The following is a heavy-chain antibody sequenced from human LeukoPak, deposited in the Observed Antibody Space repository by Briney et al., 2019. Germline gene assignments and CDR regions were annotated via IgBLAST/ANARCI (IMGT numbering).Heavy chain of an antibody. J-gene: IGHJ6*03. D-gene: IGHD6-13*01. CDR1: GYTFTSYA. CDR2: INTNTGNP. Sequence: ASVKVSCKASGYTFTSYAMNWVRQAPGQGLEWMGWINTNTGNPTYAQGFTGRFVFSLDTSVSTAYLQISSLKAEDTAVYYCARNGHSSSWNQMSGAFYYYYYMDVWGKGTTVTVSS. V-gene: IGHV7-4-1*02. CDR3: ARNGHSSSWNQMSGAFYYYYYMDV.